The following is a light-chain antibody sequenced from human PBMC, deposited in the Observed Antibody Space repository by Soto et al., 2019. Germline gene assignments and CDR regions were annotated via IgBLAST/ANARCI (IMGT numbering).Light chain of an antibody. CDR3: QQYNNISPVS. CDR1: QSVSSN. CDR2: GAA. Sequence: IVLTQSPASLPLSPGDISPLSCRALQSVSSNLAWYQQKPGQAPSLLIYGAATRATGSPARISGSRSGTEFTLTTSSRQAQEYAVYYCQQYNNISPVSFGQGTRLEIK. V-gene: IGKV3-15*01. J-gene: IGKJ5*01.